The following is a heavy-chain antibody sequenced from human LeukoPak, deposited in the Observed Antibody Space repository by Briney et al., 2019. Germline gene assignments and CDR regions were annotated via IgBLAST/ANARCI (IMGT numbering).Heavy chain of an antibody. CDR2: ISYDGSNK. CDR3: ASWSYYDSSGYTRAFDI. V-gene: IGHV3-30*03. Sequence: GRSLRLSCAASGFTFSSYGMHRVRQAPGKGLEWVAVISYDGSNKHYADSVKGRFTISRDNSKNTLYLQMNSLRAEDTAVYYCASWSYYDSSGYTRAFDIWGQGTMVTVPS. D-gene: IGHD3-22*01. J-gene: IGHJ3*02. CDR1: GFTFSSYG.